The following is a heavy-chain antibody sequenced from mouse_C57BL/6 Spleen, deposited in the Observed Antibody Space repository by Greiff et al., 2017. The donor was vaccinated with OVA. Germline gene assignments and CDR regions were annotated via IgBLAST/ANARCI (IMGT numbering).Heavy chain of an antibody. CDR1: GFTFSNYW. J-gene: IGHJ4*01. V-gene: IGHV6-3*01. D-gene: IGHD4-1*01. Sequence: EVRLVESGGGLVQPGGSMKLSCVASGFTFSNYWMNWVRQSPEKGLEWVAQIRLKSDNYATHYAESVKGRFTISRDDSKSSVYLQMNNLRAEDTGIYYCTGAGTHSLYAMDYWGQGTSVTVSS. CDR3: TGAGTHSLYAMDY. CDR2: IRLKSDNYAT.